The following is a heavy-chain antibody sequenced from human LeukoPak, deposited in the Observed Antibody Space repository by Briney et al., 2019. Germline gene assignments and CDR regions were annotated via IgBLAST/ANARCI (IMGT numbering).Heavy chain of an antibody. Sequence: GGSLRLSCAASGFTFDDYGMSWVRQAPGKGLEWLSSINGNSNYIYNADSVKGRFMISRDNAKNSLYLQMNSLRDEDTAVYYCARVSHPYYYGMDVWGQGTTVTVSS. V-gene: IGHV3-21*01. CDR1: GFTFDDYG. J-gene: IGHJ6*02. CDR2: INGNSNYI. CDR3: ARVSHPYYYGMDV.